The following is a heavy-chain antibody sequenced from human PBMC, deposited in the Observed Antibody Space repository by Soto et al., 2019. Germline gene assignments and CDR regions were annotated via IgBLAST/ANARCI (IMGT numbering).Heavy chain of an antibody. Sequence: PSETLSLTCTVSGDSISTFYWSWIRQPPGKGLEWIGYIYYTGSTNYNPSLKSRVTMSVDTSKKQFSLKLTSVTAEDTAVYYCARQRGNYFDYWGQGSLVTVSS. CDR1: GDSISTFY. J-gene: IGHJ4*02. CDR2: IYYTGST. V-gene: IGHV4-59*01. D-gene: IGHD3-10*01. CDR3: ARQRGNYFDY.